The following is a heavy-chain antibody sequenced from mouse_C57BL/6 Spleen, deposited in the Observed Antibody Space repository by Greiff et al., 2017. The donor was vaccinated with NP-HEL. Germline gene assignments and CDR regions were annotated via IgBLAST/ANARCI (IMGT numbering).Heavy chain of an antibody. CDR2: IWRGGST. Sequence: QVQLKESGPGLVQPSQSLSITCTVSGFSLTSYGVHWVRQSPGKGLEWLGVIWRGGSTDYNAAFMSRLSITKDNSKSQVFFKMNSLQADDTAIYYCAKKDYGSSYAMDYWGQGTSVTVSS. J-gene: IGHJ4*01. D-gene: IGHD1-1*01. V-gene: IGHV2-5*01. CDR3: AKKDYGSSYAMDY. CDR1: GFSLTSYG.